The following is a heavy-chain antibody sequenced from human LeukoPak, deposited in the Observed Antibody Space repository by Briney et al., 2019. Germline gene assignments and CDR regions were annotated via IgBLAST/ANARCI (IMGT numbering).Heavy chain of an antibody. J-gene: IGHJ4*02. D-gene: IGHD1-26*01. V-gene: IGHV3-53*01. CDR2: IYSGGAT. CDR3: AKGGKWDVTPFDY. Sequence: GGSLRLSCAASGLIVSNYYMSWVRQAPGKGLECVSVIYSGGATYYADSVKGRFTISRDNSKNTLYLQVNSLRAEDTAVYYCAKGGKWDVTPFDYWGQGTLVTVSS. CDR1: GLIVSNYY.